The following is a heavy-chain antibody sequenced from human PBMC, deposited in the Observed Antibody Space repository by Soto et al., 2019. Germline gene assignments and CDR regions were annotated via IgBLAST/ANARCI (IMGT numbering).Heavy chain of an antibody. D-gene: IGHD3-3*01. CDR2: IYYSGST. V-gene: IGHV4-39*01. Sequence: HSETLSLTSTVSGGSISSSSYYWGWIRQPPGKGLEWIGSIYYSGSTYYNPSLKSRVTISVDTSKNQFSLKLSSVTAADTAVYYCARQTDFGTTLVFFYYGMDVWGQGTTVTVSS. CDR3: ARQTDFGTTLVFFYYGMDV. CDR1: GGSISSSSYY. J-gene: IGHJ6*02.